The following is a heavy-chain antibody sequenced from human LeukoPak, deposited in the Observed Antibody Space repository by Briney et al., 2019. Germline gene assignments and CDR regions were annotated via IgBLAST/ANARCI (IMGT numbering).Heavy chain of an antibody. V-gene: IGHV1-2*02. D-gene: IGHD2-21*02. CDR1: GYTFTGYY. CDR2: ISPTSGAI. Sequence: ASVKVSCKASGYTFTGYYIHWVRQAPGQGLEWMGWISPTSGAINYAQKLQGRVTMTRDTSISTAYMEVSSLRSDDTAVYYCARHREVVVTAIPFDYWGQGTLVTVSS. J-gene: IGHJ4*02. CDR3: ARHREVVVTAIPFDY.